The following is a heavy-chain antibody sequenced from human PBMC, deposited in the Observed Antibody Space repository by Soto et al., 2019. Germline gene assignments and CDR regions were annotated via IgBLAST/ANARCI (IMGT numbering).Heavy chain of an antibody. CDR2: IYYSGST. CDR3: ARVIGGWYEHDY. D-gene: IGHD6-19*01. V-gene: IGHV4-59*01. CDR1: GGSISSYF. J-gene: IGHJ4*02. Sequence: PSETLSLTCDVSGGSISSYFWSWIRQPPGKGLEWIGYIYYSGSTKYNPSVKSRVTMSVDTSKNQFSLKLSSVTAADTAVYYCARVIGGWYEHDYWGQGTLVTVSS.